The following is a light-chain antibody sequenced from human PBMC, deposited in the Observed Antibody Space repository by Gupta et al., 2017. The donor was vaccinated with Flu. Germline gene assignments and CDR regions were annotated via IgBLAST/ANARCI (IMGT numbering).Light chain of an antibody. CDR3: SSYAGTSIFVV. J-gene: IGLJ3*02. CDR2: EGS. V-gene: IGLV2-23*01. Sequence: QSALTQPASVSGSPGQSITISCTGPSSDVGSYNLVSWYQHHPGKAPKLMIYEGSKRPSGVPNRFSGSKSGNTASLTISGLQAEDEADYYCSSYAGTSIFVVFGGGTKLTVL. CDR1: SSDVGSYNL.